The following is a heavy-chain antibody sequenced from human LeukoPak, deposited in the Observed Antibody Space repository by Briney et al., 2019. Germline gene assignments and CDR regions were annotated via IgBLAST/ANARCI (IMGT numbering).Heavy chain of an antibody. V-gene: IGHV4-59*01. D-gene: IGHD3-22*01. CDR1: GGSISRYY. CDR2: IYYSGST. J-gene: IGHJ4*02. Sequence: SETLSLTCTVAGGSISRYYWSWIRQPPGKGLEWIGYIYYSGSTKYNPSLKSRVTISVDTSKNQFSLKLSSVTAADTAVYYCARDRGYYDSSGIDYWGQGTLVTVSS. CDR3: ARDRGYYDSSGIDY.